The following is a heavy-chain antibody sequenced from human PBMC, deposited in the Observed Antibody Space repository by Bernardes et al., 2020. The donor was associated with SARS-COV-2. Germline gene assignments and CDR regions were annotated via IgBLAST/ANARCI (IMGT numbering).Heavy chain of an antibody. Sequence: AAAKVSCKASGYTYTTYGIAWVRQAPGHGLEWLGWISGYNGNTNYARHLQDRISMTTDLSTNTAFMELRRLRSDDTAVYYCARVEGFCSGGTCFSLFYFDHWGKGTLVSVSS. J-gene: IGHJ4*02. CDR1: GYTYTTYG. D-gene: IGHD2-15*01. CDR3: ARVEGFCSGGTCFSLFYFDH. V-gene: IGHV1-18*04. CDR2: ISGYNGNT.